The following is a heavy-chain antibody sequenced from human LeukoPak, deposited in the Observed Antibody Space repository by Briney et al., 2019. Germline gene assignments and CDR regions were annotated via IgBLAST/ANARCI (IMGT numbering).Heavy chain of an antibody. Sequence: ASVKVSCKASGYTFTSYYMHWVRQAPGQGLEWMGIINPSGGSTSYAQKFQGRATMTRDMSTSTVYMELSSLRSEDTAVYYCAVRGYCSSTSCLNAYYFDYWGQGTLVTVSS. CDR1: GYTFTSYY. CDR3: AVRGYCSSTSCLNAYYFDY. V-gene: IGHV1-46*01. D-gene: IGHD2-2*01. J-gene: IGHJ4*02. CDR2: INPSGGST.